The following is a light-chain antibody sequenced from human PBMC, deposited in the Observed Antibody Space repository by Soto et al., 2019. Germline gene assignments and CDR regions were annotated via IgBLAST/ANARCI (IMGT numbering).Light chain of an antibody. CDR1: SSNIGSNF. Sequence: QLVLIQPPSASGTPGQRVTISCSGSSSNIGSNFVHWYQQFPGTAPKLLIYRNNQRPSGVPDRFSGSKSDTSASLAISGLRSEDEADYYCAAWDDSLSGVVFGGGTKLTVL. J-gene: IGLJ2*01. CDR3: AAWDDSLSGVV. V-gene: IGLV1-47*01. CDR2: RNN.